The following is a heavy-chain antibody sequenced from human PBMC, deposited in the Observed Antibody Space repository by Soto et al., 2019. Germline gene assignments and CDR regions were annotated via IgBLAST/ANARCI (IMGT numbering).Heavy chain of an antibody. CDR1: GFTFSSYG. D-gene: IGHD3-3*01. CDR2: IWYDGSNK. Sequence: PGGSLRLSCAASGFTFSSYGMHWVRQAPGKGLEWVAVIWYDGSNKYYADSVKGRFTISRDNSKNTLYLQMNSLRAEDTAVYYCARGREPSLRFLEWLPLDYWGQGTLVTVSS. J-gene: IGHJ4*02. CDR3: ARGREPSLRFLEWLPLDY. V-gene: IGHV3-33*01.